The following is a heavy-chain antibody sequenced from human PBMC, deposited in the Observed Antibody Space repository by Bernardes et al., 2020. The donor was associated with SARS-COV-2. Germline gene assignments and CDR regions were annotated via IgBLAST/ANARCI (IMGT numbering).Heavy chain of an antibody. J-gene: IGHJ4*02. D-gene: IGHD6-13*01. CDR1: GYSFTNYW. CDR3: ARPSKLSAGMYYFDL. V-gene: IGHV5-51*01. Sequence: GESLKISCKGSGYSFTNYWIGWVRQMPGKGLEWMGIIYPADSDTRYSPSFQGQVTFSADKSIATAYLQWSSLKASDTAMYYCARPSKLSAGMYYFDLWGQGTLVTVSS. CDR2: IYPADSDT.